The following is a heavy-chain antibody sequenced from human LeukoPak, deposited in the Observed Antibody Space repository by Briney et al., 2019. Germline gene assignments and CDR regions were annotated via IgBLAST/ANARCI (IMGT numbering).Heavy chain of an antibody. V-gene: IGHV3-30-3*01. CDR1: GFTFSSYA. Sequence: GGSLRLSCAASGFTFSSYAMHWVRQAPGKGLEWVAVTSSDGDIKYYADSVKGRFTISRDNSKNTLYLQMNSLRGEDTGVYYCARDPVPATARHFDYWGQGTLVTVSS. D-gene: IGHD1-1*01. J-gene: IGHJ4*02. CDR2: TSSDGDIK. CDR3: ARDPVPATARHFDY.